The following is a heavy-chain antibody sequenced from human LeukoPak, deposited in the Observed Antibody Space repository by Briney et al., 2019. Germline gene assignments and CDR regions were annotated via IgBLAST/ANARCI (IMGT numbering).Heavy chain of an antibody. J-gene: IGHJ4*02. Sequence: LEWIGSIYHSGSTYYNPSLKSRVTISVDTSKNQFSLKLSSVTAADTAVYYCARWDDYGDGPDYWGQGTLVTVSS. CDR3: ARWDDYGDGPDY. CDR2: IYHSGST. V-gene: IGHV4-38-2*01. D-gene: IGHD4-17*01.